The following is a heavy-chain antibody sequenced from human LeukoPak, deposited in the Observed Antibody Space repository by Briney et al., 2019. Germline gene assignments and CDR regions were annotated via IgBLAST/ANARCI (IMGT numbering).Heavy chain of an antibody. CDR2: ISSNGGST. D-gene: IGHD6-19*01. V-gene: IGHV3-64*01. CDR3: AKESIAVAGRGGVDY. Sequence: PGGSLRLSCAASGFTFSSYAMHWVRQAPGKGLESVSAISSNGGSTYYANSVKGRFTISRDNSKNTLYLQMNSLRGEDTAVYYCAKESIAVAGRGGVDYCGQGTLVTVSS. CDR1: GFTFSSYA. J-gene: IGHJ4*02.